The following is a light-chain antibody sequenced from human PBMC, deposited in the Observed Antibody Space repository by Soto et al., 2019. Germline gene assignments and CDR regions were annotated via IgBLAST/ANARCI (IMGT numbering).Light chain of an antibody. CDR2: NVT. V-gene: IGLV2-11*01. J-gene: IGLJ2*01. CDR3: CSYAGSYTLL. Sequence: QSALTQPRSVSGSPGQSVTISCTGTSSDVGGYNYVSWYQQHPGKAPKLMIYNVTKRPSGVPDRFSGSKSGNTASLTISGLQAGDEADYHCCSYAGSYTLLFVEGTKLTVL. CDR1: SSDVGGYNY.